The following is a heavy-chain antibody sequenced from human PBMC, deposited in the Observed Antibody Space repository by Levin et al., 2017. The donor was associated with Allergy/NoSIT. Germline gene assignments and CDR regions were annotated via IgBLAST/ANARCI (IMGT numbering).Heavy chain of an antibody. J-gene: IGHJ4*02. CDR2: ISSSGTNR. V-gene: IGHV3-11*01. CDR3: ARDQSNREVLPLDC. CDR1: GFTFSDYY. Sequence: GESLKISCAASGFTFSDYYMSWIRQAPGKGLEWVSYISSSGTNRYYADSVKGRFTISRDNAKNSLYLQMNSLRADDTAVYYCARDQSNREVLPLDCWGQGTLVTVSS. D-gene: IGHD4/OR15-4a*01.